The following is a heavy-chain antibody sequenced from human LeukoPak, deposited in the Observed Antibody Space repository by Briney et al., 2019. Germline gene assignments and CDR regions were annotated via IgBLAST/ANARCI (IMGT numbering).Heavy chain of an antibody. J-gene: IGHJ3*02. Sequence: GGSLRLSCAASGFTFSSYEMNWVRQAPGKGLEWVSYISSSGSTIYYADSVKGRFTISRDNAKNSLHLQMNSLRAEDTAVYYCAKDRGTDEYGDYGPDDALDIWGQGTMVTVSS. D-gene: IGHD4-17*01. CDR1: GFTFSSYE. CDR3: AKDRGTDEYGDYGPDDALDI. V-gene: IGHV3-48*03. CDR2: ISSSGSTI.